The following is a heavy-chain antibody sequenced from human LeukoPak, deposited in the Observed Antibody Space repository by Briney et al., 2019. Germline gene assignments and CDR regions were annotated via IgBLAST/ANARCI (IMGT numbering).Heavy chain of an antibody. V-gene: IGHV5-51*01. Sequence: GESLKISCKGSGYSFTTYWIGWVRQMPGKGLEWMGIIFPGDSDTRYNPSFQGQVTISADKSISTAYLQWSSLKASDTAMYYCARLGYDSSGYYYGSVSDIWGQGTMLTVSS. CDR1: GYSFTTYW. CDR2: IFPGDSDT. CDR3: ARLGYDSSGYYYGSVSDI. J-gene: IGHJ3*02. D-gene: IGHD3-22*01.